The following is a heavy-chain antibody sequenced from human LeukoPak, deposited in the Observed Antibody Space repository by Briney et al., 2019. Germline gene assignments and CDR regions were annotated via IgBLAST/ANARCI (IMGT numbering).Heavy chain of an antibody. CDR2: ISSSGSTI. CDR3: ARDSPDIVVVVAATALDAFDI. CDR1: GFTFSDYY. Sequence: GGSLRLSCAASGFTFSDYYMSWIRQAPGKGLEWVSYISSSGSTIYYADSVKGRFTISRDNAKNSLYLQMNSLRAEDTAVYYCARDSPDIVVVVAATALDAFDIWGQGTMVTVSS. J-gene: IGHJ3*02. D-gene: IGHD2-15*01. V-gene: IGHV3-11*04.